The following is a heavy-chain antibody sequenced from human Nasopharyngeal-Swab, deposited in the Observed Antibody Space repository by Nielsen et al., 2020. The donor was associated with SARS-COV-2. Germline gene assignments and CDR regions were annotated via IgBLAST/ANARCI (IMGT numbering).Heavy chain of an antibody. Sequence: GESLKISCAASGFVFSSVWMSWVRQAPGKGLEWVGRINRKADGGTVEYATAVRGRFSISRDDSRNTLFLQMNRLKTEDTAVYYCTTLHRTGWFWGQGTLVTVSS. J-gene: IGHJ4*02. CDR2: INRKADGGTV. D-gene: IGHD6-19*01. V-gene: IGHV3-15*01. CDR3: TTLHRTGWF. CDR1: GFVFSSVW.